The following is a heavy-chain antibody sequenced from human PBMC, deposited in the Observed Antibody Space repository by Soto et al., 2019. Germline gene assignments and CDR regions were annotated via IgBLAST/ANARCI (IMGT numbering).Heavy chain of an antibody. D-gene: IGHD6-19*01. CDR1: GGSFSGYY. Sequence: PSETLSLTCAVDGGSFSGYYWSWVLKPPGEGLEWIGEINHSGSTNYNPSLKSRVTISVDTSKNQFSLKLSSVTAADTAVYYCARRRYGGWIAVAGPFDPWGQGTLVTVSS. V-gene: IGHV4-34*01. CDR2: INHSGST. J-gene: IGHJ5*02. CDR3: ARRRYGGWIAVAGPFDP.